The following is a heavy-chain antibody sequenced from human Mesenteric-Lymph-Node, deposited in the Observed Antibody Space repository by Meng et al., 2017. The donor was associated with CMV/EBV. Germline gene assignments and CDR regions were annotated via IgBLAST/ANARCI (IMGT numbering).Heavy chain of an antibody. V-gene: IGHV4-34*01. J-gene: IGHJ4*02. Sequence: ETLALTCAVYGGSFSGYYWSWIRQPPGKGLEWIGEINHSGSTNYNPSLKSRVTISVDTSKNQFSLKLSSVTAADTAVYYCARGKGDYWGQGTLVTVSS. CDR1: GGSFSGYY. CDR2: INHSGST. CDR3: ARGKGDY.